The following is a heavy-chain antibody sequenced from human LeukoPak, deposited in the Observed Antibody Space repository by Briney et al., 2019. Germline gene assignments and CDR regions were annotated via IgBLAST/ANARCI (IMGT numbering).Heavy chain of an antibody. J-gene: IGHJ6*03. CDR2: FDPEDGET. Sequence: ASVKVSCKVSGYTLTELSMHWVRQAPGKWLEWMGGFDPEDGETIYAQKFQGRVTMTEDTSTDTAYMELSSLRSEDTAVYYCAGGKNSYYYYMDVWGKGTTVTVSS. CDR1: GYTLTELS. V-gene: IGHV1-24*01. D-gene: IGHD3-16*01. CDR3: AGGKNSYYYYMDV.